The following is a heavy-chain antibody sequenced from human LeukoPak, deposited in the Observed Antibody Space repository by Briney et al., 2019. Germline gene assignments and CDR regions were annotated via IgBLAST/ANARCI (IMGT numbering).Heavy chain of an antibody. J-gene: IGHJ4*02. CDR3: AKDLMDYDILTGYYDY. Sequence: PGGSLRLSCAASGFTFSSYGMHWVRQAPGKGLEWVAVIWYDGSNKYYADSVKGRFTISRDNSKNTLYLKMNSLRAEDTAVYYCAKDLMDYDILTGYYDYWGQETLVTVSS. V-gene: IGHV3-33*06. CDR1: GFTFSSYG. D-gene: IGHD3-9*01. CDR2: IWYDGSNK.